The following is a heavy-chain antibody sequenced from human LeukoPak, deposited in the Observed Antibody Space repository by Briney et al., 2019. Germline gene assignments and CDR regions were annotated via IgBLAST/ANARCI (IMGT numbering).Heavy chain of an antibody. CDR1: GSRFTSYW. CDR3: ARPMLGGNPDAFDI. CDR2: IYPGDSDT. V-gene: IGHV5-51*01. Sequence: LGGSLEISCKGSGSRFTSYWIGWVRQMPGKGLEWMGIIYPGDSDTRYSPSFQGQVTISADKSISIAYLQWSSLKASDTAMYYCARPMLGGNPDAFDIWGQGTMVTVSS. J-gene: IGHJ3*02. D-gene: IGHD4-23*01.